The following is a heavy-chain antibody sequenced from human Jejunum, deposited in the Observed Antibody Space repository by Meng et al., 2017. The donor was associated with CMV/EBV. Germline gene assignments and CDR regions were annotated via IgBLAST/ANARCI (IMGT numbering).Heavy chain of an antibody. CDR1: GGSVSGSS. CDR3: ARDVLLGTHNWFDP. Sequence: SGGSVSGSSWRWLRQSPGKGLEWIGYIYYTGRTDYNPSLKSRVTISVDTSKNQFSLKLSSVTAADTAVYYCARDVLLGTHNWFDPWGRGTLVTVSS. D-gene: IGHD1-14*01. V-gene: IGHV4-59*02. J-gene: IGHJ5*02. CDR2: IYYTGRT.